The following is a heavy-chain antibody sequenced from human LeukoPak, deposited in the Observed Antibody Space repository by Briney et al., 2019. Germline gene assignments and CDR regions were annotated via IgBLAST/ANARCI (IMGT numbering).Heavy chain of an antibody. D-gene: IGHD3-16*01. Sequence: PGGSLRLSCAASGFTVSDNNMIWVRQAPGKGLEWFSTLHRDGSVRYADSVNGRFTISRDDSKNTLSLQMSSLRDEDTAVYYCVRVHGGGYWGQGTLVTVSS. CDR1: GFTVSDNN. CDR3: VRVHGGGY. V-gene: IGHV3-53*01. J-gene: IGHJ4*02. CDR2: LHRDGSV.